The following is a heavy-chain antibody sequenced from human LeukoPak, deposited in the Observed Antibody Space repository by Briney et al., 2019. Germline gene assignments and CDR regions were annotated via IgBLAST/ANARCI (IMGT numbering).Heavy chain of an antibody. CDR1: GYTFTSYG. Sequence: GAPVKVSCKASGYTFTSYGISWVRQAPGQGLEWMGWISAYNGNTNYAQKLQGRVTLTTDTSTRTAYMDLRSLRSDDTAVYHCARVALGSWYFDLWGRGTLVTVSS. CDR2: ISAYNGNT. CDR3: ARVALGSWYFDL. J-gene: IGHJ2*01. D-gene: IGHD2-15*01. V-gene: IGHV1-18*01.